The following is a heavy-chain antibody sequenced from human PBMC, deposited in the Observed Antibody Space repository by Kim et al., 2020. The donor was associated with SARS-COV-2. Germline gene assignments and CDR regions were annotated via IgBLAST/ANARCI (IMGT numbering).Heavy chain of an antibody. CDR3: ARDSFIWFGELLEGYFDY. V-gene: IGHV3-7*01. CDR2: IKQDGSEK. CDR1: GFTFSSYW. Sequence: GGSLRLSCAASGFTFSSYWMSWVRQAPGKGLEWVANIKQDGSEKYYVDSVKGRFTISRDNAKNSLYLQMNSLRAEDTAVYYCARDSFIWFGELLEGYFDYWGQGTLVTVSS. J-gene: IGHJ4*02. D-gene: IGHD3-10*01.